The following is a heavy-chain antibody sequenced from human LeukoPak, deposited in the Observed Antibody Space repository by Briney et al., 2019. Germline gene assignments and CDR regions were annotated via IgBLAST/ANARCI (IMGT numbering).Heavy chain of an antibody. Sequence: GGSLTLSCAASGVTFRSYWMSCVRQAPGKGREWGARIKQSESKNYYVPSVKGRFTLSRHNAKNSLYLQMNSLRAEDTAVYYCARLPSTVAGWFDYWGQGTLVTVSS. CDR2: IKQSESKN. J-gene: IGHJ4*02. V-gene: IGHV3-7*01. CDR3: ARLPSTVAGWFDY. CDR1: GVTFRSYW. D-gene: IGHD6-19*01.